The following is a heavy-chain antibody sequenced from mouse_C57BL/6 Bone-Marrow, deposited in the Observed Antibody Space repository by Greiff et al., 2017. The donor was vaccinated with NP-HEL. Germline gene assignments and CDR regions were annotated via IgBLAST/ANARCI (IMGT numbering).Heavy chain of an antibody. Sequence: QVHMKQPGAELVRPGTSVKLSCKASGYTFTSYWMHWVKQRPGQGLEWIGVIDPSDSYTNYNQKFKGKATLTVETSSSTAYMQLSSLTSEDSAVDYGTRVSAMVKWFAYWGQGTLVTVSA. CDR3: TRVSAMVKWFAY. D-gene: IGHD2-2*01. V-gene: IGHV1-59*01. J-gene: IGHJ3*01. CDR2: IDPSDSYT. CDR1: GYTFTSYW.